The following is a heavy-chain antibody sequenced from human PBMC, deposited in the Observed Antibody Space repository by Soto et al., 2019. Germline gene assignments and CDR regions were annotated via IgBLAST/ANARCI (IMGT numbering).Heavy chain of an antibody. V-gene: IGHV1-2*02. J-gene: IGHJ4*02. CDR2: INPDNGAA. D-gene: IGHD2-8*02. CDR3: ARAEAYRWLSHYLEY. CDR1: GYTFTGYY. Sequence: ASVKVSCKVCGYTFTGYYLHWARQAPGQGLEWMGWINPDNGAANYAQQFQGRVTMTRDTSISTVYLEFSSLRSDDTAVYFCARAEAYRWLSHYLEYLGQGALAIVSS.